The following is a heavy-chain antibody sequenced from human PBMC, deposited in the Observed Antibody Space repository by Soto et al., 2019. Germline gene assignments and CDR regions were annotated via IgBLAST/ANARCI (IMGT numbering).Heavy chain of an antibody. J-gene: IGHJ4*02. D-gene: IGHD4-17*01. CDR1: GGSISSGGYS. CDR2: IYHSGST. CDR3: ARSYGDYINPFDY. Sequence: QLLESGSGLVKPSQTLSLTCAVSGGSISSGGYSWSWIRQPPGKGLEWIGYIYHSGSTYYNPSLKSRVTISVDRSKNQFSLKLSSVTAADTAVYYCARSYGDYINPFDYWGQGTLVTVSS. V-gene: IGHV4-30-2*01.